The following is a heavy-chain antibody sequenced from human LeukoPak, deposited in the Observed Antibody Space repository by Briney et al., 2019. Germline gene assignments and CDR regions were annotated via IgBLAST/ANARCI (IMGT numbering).Heavy chain of an antibody. J-gene: IGHJ4*02. CDR2: IYYSGST. V-gene: IGHV4-39*01. D-gene: IGHD6-19*01. Sequence: SETLSLTCTVSGGSISSSSYYWGWIRQPPGKGLEWIGSIYYSGSTYYNPSLKSRVTISVDTSKNQFSLKLSSVTAADTAAYYCARRWLVGAFDYWGQGTLVTVSS. CDR1: GGSISSSSYY. CDR3: ARRWLVGAFDY.